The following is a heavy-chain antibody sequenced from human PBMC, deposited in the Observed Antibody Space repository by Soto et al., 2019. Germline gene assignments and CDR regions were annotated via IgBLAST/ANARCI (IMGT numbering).Heavy chain of an antibody. Sequence: GGSLRLSCAASGFTVSSNDMSWVRQAPGKGLEWVSVIYSGGSTYYADSVKGRFTISRDNSKNTLYLQMNSLRAEDTAVYYCARDPGSGMVRVRYDYWGQGTLVTVSS. D-gene: IGHD6-19*01. CDR3: ARDPGSGMVRVRYDY. CDR1: GFTVSSND. J-gene: IGHJ4*02. V-gene: IGHV3-66*01. CDR2: IYSGGST.